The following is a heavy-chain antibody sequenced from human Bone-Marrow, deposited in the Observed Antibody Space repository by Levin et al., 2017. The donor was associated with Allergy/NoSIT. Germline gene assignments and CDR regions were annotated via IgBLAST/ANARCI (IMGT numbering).Heavy chain of an antibody. V-gene: IGHV3-33*01. CDR1: GFTFSSYG. CDR2: IWYDGSNK. D-gene: IGHD2-21*02. J-gene: IGHJ4*02. CDR3: ARDHCGGDCRAFDY. Sequence: LSLTCAASGFTFSSYGMHWVRQAPGKGLEWVAVIWYDGSNKYYADSVKGRFTISRDNSKNTLYLQMNSLRAEDTAVYYCARDHCGGDCRAFDYWGQGTLVTVSS.